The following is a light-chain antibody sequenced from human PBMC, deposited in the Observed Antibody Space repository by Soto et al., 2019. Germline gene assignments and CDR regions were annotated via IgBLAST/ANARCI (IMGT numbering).Light chain of an antibody. CDR3: QQYGDWPGA. V-gene: IGKV3D-15*01. J-gene: IGKJ4*01. Sequence: TGMTQSPAALSVSPGERDTLPCRASQSVGSKLAWYQQRPGQAPRLLIYDASNRATGIPARFSGSGSGTEFSLTISSLQSEDFAVYSCQQYGDWPGAFGGGTKVDI. CDR1: QSVGSK. CDR2: DAS.